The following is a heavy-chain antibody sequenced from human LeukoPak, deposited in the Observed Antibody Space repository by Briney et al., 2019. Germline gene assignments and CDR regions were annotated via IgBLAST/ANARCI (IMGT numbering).Heavy chain of an antibody. J-gene: IGHJ3*02. CDR3: ARDRLAAVGGWDFAFDI. CDR1: GFTFSRYS. D-gene: IGHD6-19*01. Sequence: GGSLRLSCAASGFTFSRYSMNWVRQAPGKGLEWVSSISSSSSYIYYADSVEGRFTISRDNAKNSLYLQMNSLRAEDTAVYYCARDRLAAVGGWDFAFDIWAKGQWSPSLQ. V-gene: IGHV3-21*01. CDR2: ISSSSSYI.